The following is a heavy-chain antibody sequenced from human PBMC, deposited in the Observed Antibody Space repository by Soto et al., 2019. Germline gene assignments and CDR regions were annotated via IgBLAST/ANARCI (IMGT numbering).Heavy chain of an antibody. J-gene: IGHJ4*02. CDR2: IIPIFGTA. V-gene: IGHV1-69*12. CDR3: ARDRSSGWSGGYSFDY. D-gene: IGHD6-19*01. Sequence: QVQLVQSGAEVKKPGSSVKVSCKASGGTFSSYAISWVRQAPGQGLEWMGGIIPIFGTANYAQKFQGRVTITADDSTSTAYMELSSLRSEDTDVYCCARDRSSGWSGGYSFDYWGQGTLVTVSS. CDR1: GGTFSSYA.